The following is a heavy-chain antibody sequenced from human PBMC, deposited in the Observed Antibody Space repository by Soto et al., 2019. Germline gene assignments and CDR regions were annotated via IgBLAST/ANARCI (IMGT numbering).Heavy chain of an antibody. J-gene: IGHJ4*02. Sequence: QLQLQESGPGLVKPSQTLSLTCTVSGGSISSGVYYWSWIRQPPGKGLEWIGYIYYTGSTYYSPSLKSRVPISIDTSENQFSLKLSSVTAADTAVYYCARTFSYSTSSFDYWGQGTLVTVSS. V-gene: IGHV4-30-4*01. CDR3: ARTFSYSTSSFDY. CDR2: IYYTGST. D-gene: IGHD6-6*01. CDR1: GGSISSGVYY.